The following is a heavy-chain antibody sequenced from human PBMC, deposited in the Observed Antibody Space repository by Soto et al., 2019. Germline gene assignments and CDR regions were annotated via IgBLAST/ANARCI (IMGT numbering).Heavy chain of an antibody. CDR2: ISAYNTNT. CDR3: ARDTPPTDY. CDR1: GYTFTSYH. J-gene: IGHJ4*02. V-gene: IGHV1-18*01. Sequence: QVQLVQSGAEVKKPGASVKVSCKTSGYTFTSYHISWVRQAPGQGLEWMGWISAYNTNTNYAQKSQGRFTMTPDTLTSTAYMELRSLRSDDTAVYYWARDTPPTDYWGQGTLVTVSS.